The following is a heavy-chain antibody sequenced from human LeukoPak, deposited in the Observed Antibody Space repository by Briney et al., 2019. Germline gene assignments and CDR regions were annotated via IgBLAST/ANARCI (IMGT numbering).Heavy chain of an antibody. V-gene: IGHV3-23*01. CDR1: GFTFSSYA. D-gene: IGHD5-18*01. CDR3: AKVPWILLWTHYSDY. J-gene: IGHJ4*02. CDR2: ISGSGDST. Sequence: PGGSLRLSCAASGFTFSSYAMSRVRQAPGKGLEWVSAISGSGDSTNYADSVKGRFTISRDNSKNTLYLQMNSLRAEDTALYFCAKVPWILLWTHYSDYWGQGTLVTVSS.